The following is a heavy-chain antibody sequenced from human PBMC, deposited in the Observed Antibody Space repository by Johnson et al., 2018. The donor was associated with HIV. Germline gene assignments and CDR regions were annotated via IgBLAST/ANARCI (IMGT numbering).Heavy chain of an antibody. V-gene: IGHV3-30*18. CDR3: AKIWGDIAATGDAFDI. CDR2: ISYDGSNK. CDR1: GFTFSSYG. J-gene: IGHJ3*02. D-gene: IGHD5-12*01. Sequence: QVLLVESGGGVVQPGRSLRLSCAASGFTFSSYGMHWVRQAPGKGLEWVAVISYDGSNKYYADSVKGRFTISRDNSKNTLYLQMDSLRPEDPAVYYCAKIWGDIAATGDAFDIWGQGTMVTVSS.